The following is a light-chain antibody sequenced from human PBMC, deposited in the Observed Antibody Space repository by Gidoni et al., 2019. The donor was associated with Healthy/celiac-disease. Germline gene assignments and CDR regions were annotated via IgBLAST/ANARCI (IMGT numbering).Light chain of an antibody. V-gene: IGKV3-11*01. CDR1: QSVSSY. CDR3: QQRSNRPPIT. Sequence: DIVLTQSPATLSLSPGERATLSCRASQSVSSYSAWYQQKPGQAPRLLIYDAANRATGILARFSGSGSGTDFTLTISSLEPEDFAVYYCQQRSNRPPITFGQGTRLEIK. CDR2: DAA. J-gene: IGKJ5*01.